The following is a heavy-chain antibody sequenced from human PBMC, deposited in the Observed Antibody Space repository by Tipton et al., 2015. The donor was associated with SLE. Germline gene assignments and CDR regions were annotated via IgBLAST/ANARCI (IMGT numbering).Heavy chain of an antibody. CDR1: GGSMSIYK. J-gene: IGHJ3*02. CDR3: ARVGLITPDAFDI. Sequence: TLSLTCIVSGGSMSIYKWSWIRQTPGKGLEWIGFIYSSGSTMYNPSLKSRVTISVDTSKNQFSLTLTSVTAADTAVYYCARVGLITPDAFDIWGQGTLVTVSS. D-gene: IGHD3-16*01. V-gene: IGHV4-59*08. CDR2: IYSSGST.